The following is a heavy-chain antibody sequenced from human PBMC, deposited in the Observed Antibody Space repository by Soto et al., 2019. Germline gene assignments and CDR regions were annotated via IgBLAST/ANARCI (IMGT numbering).Heavy chain of an antibody. CDR2: IWYDGSNK. CDR1: GFTFSSYG. J-gene: IGHJ6*02. CDR3: ARPGGYYDSSGYYFYYGMDV. Sequence: GGSLRLSCAASGFTFSSYGMHWVRQAPGKGLEWVAVIWYDGSNKYYADSVKGRFTISRDNSKNTLYLQMNSLRAEDTAVYYCARPGGYYDSSGYYFYYGMDVWGQGTTVTVSS. D-gene: IGHD3-22*01. V-gene: IGHV3-33*01.